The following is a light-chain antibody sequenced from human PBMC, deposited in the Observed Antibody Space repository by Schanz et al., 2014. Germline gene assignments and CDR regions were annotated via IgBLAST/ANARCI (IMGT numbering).Light chain of an antibody. CDR3: QQYNNWLTWT. CDR2: GAS. Sequence: EIVLTQSPGTLSLSPGERATLSCRASQSVSSSYLAWYQQKPGQAPRVLIYGASRRATGIPARFRGSGSGTDFILTISSLQSEDFAVYYCQQYNNWLTWTFGQGTKVEIK. J-gene: IGKJ1*01. V-gene: IGKV3-20*01. CDR1: QSVSSSY.